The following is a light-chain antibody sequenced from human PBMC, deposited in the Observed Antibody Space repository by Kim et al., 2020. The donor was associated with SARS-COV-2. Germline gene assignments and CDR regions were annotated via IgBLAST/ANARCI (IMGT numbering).Light chain of an antibody. V-gene: IGLV3-27*01. CDR1: VLAKRF. CDR3: YSSSDNIQI. J-gene: IGLJ2*01. Sequence: SYELTQPSSVSVSPGQTARITCSGDVLAKRFARWFQQRPGQAPVLLIYKDSERPSGIPERFSGSSSGTTVILTITGAQVEDEADYYCYSSSDNIQIFGGGTQLTVL. CDR2: KDS.